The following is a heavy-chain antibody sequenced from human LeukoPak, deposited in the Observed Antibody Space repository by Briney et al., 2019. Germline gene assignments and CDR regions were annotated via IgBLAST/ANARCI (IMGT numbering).Heavy chain of an antibody. CDR3: ARMFGYTSGWPYFDY. Sequence: SGPTLVKPTRTLTLTCTFSGFSFSTSGVGVGWIRQSPGKALEWLALIYWDDDKRYSASLKSRLTITKDTSKNEVVLKMTNMDPVDTATYYCARMFGYTSGWPYFDYWGQGTLVTVSS. D-gene: IGHD6-19*01. CDR1: GFSFSTSGVG. CDR2: IYWDDDK. J-gene: IGHJ4*02. V-gene: IGHV2-5*02.